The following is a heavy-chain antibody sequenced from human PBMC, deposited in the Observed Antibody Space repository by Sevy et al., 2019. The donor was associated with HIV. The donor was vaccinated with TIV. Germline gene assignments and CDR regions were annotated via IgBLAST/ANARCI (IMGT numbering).Heavy chain of an antibody. CDR2: INHSGST. CDR1: GGSFSGYY. Sequence: WETLSLTCAVYGGSFSGYYWSWIRQPPGKGLEWIGEINHSGSTNYNPSLKSRVTISVDTSKNQFSLKLSSVTAADTAVYYCARAPIAVAGTRAGYFDYWGQGTLVTVSS. J-gene: IGHJ4*02. V-gene: IGHV4-34*01. CDR3: ARAPIAVAGTRAGYFDY. D-gene: IGHD6-19*01.